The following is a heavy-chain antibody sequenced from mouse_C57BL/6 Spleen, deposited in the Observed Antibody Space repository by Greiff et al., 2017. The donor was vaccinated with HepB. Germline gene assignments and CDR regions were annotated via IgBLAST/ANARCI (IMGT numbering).Heavy chain of an antibody. J-gene: IGHJ4*01. CDR3: ARSLNAMDY. CDR2: INPSSGYT. CDR1: GYTFTSYT. Sequence: VKLQESGAELARPGASVKMSCKASGYTFTSYTMHWVKQRPGQGLEWIGYINPSSGYTKYNQKFKDKATLTADKSSSTAYMQLSSLTSEDSAVYYCARSLNAMDYWGQGTSVTVSS. V-gene: IGHV1-4*01.